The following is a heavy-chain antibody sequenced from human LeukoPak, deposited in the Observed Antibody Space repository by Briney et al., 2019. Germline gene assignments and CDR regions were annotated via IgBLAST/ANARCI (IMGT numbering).Heavy chain of an antibody. Sequence: PGGSLRLSCAASGFTFSSYAMSWVRQAPGKGLKWVSAISGSGGSTYYADSVKGRFTISRDNSKNTLYLQMNSLRAEDTAVYYCAKLGRKYSSGWYIDYWGQGTLVTVSS. CDR3: AKLGRKYSSGWYIDY. V-gene: IGHV3-23*01. D-gene: IGHD6-19*01. J-gene: IGHJ4*02. CDR2: ISGSGGST. CDR1: GFTFSSYA.